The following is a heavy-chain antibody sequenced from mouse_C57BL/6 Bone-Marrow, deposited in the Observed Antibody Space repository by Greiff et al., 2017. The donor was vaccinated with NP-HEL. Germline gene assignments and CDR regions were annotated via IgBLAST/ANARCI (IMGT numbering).Heavy chain of an antibody. Sequence: EVMLVESGGGLVQPGGSLKLSCAASGFTFSDYYMYWVRQTPEKRLEWVAYISNGGGSTYYPDTVKGRFTISRDNAKNTLYLQMSRLKSEDTAMYYCARGTTVVADYWGQGTTLTVSS. J-gene: IGHJ2*01. V-gene: IGHV5-12*01. CDR1: GFTFSDYY. CDR3: ARGTTVVADY. D-gene: IGHD1-1*01. CDR2: ISNGGGST.